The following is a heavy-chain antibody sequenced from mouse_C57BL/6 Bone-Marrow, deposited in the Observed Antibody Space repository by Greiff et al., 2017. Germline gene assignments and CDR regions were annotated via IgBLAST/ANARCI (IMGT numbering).Heavy chain of an antibody. CDR3: ARQYYFDY. V-gene: IGHV5-6*01. CDR1: GFTFSSYG. Sequence: EVQRVESGGDLVKPGGSLKLSCAASGFTFSSYGMSWVRQTPDKRLEWVATISSGGSYTYYPDSVKGRFTISRDNAKNTLYLQMSSLKSEDTAMYYCARQYYFDYWGQGTTLTVSS. CDR2: ISSGGSYT. J-gene: IGHJ2*01.